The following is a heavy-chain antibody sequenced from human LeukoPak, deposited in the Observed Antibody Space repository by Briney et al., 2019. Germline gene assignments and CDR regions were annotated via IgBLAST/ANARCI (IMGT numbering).Heavy chain of an antibody. CDR2: ISSSSYI. V-gene: IGHV3-21*01. D-gene: IGHD5-18*01. CDR1: GFTFSSYS. J-gene: IGHJ6*02. Sequence: GGSLRLSCAASGFTFSSYSMNWVRQAPGKGLEWVSSISSSSYIYYADSVKGRFTISRDNAKNSLYLQMNSLRAEDTAVYYCARVFVSEYSAGLWGAYSYGMDVWGQGTTVTVSS. CDR3: ARVFVSEYSAGLWGAYSYGMDV.